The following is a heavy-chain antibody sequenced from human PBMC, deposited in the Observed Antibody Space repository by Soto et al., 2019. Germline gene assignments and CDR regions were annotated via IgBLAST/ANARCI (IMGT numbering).Heavy chain of an antibody. D-gene: IGHD3-3*01. J-gene: IGHJ6*02. V-gene: IGHV3-30*18. CDR3: AKELGDFWSGYTNDGMDV. CDR2: MSYDGSNK. Sequence: QGQLVESGGGVVQPGRSLRLTCAASGFTFSSYGMHWVRQAPGKGLEWVAVMSYDGSNKYYADSVKGRFTISRDNSKNTLHLQMNSLRAEDTAVYYGAKELGDFWSGYTNDGMDVWGQGTTVTVSS. CDR1: GFTFSSYG.